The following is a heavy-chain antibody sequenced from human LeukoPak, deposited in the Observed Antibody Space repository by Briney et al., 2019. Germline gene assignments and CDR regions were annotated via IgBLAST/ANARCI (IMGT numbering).Heavy chain of an antibody. D-gene: IGHD2-2*01. CDR1: GFTFSTYS. CDR3: ARGLEYCSSTSCHAFDY. CDR2: ISSGSNTI. V-gene: IGHV3-48*01. Sequence: PGGSLRLXCAASGFTFSTYSMNWVRQAPGKELEWVSYISSGSNTIYYADSVKGRFTISRDNSKNSLYLQMNSLRAEDTAVYYCARGLEYCSSTSCHAFDYWGQGTLVTVSS. J-gene: IGHJ4*02.